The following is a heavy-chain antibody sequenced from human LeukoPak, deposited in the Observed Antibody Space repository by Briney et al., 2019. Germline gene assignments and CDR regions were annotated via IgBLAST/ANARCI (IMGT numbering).Heavy chain of an antibody. V-gene: IGHV3-7*01. Sequence: GGSLRLSCAASGFTFSTYWMSWVRQAPGKGLEWVANIQQDGSEKYYVDSVKGRFTISRDNAKNSLYLQMNSLRAEDTAVYYCARESVDYGDYVDYWGQGTLVTVSS. D-gene: IGHD4-17*01. CDR3: ARESVDYGDYVDY. J-gene: IGHJ4*02. CDR1: GFTFSTYW. CDR2: IQQDGSEK.